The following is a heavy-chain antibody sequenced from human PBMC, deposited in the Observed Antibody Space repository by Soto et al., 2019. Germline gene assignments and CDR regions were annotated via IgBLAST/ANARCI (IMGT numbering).Heavy chain of an antibody. CDR2: ISGARST. J-gene: IGHJ4*01. Sequence: GGSLRLSCAASGFAFSSYDMSWVSQAPGKGLEWVSGISGARSTYYADSVKGRFTISRHNSKNTLYLQMDRLRAEDTAVYYCGILVWYSSTWSRIWGQETLVTVSS. CDR3: GILVWYSSTWSRI. CDR1: GFAFSSYD. V-gene: IGHV3-23*01. D-gene: IGHD6-13*01.